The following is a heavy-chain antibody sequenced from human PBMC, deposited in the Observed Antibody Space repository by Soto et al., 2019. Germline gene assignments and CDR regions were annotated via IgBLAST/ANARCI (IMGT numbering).Heavy chain of an antibody. CDR2: INPNSGAT. Sequence: ASVKVSCKASGYTFTGDYMHWVRQAPGQGLEWVGWINPNSGATRYAQKFQGRVTMTRDTSISTAYMELSRLRSDDTAVYYCASVQTHYYYGMDVWGQGTTVTVSS. CDR1: GYTFTGDY. V-gene: IGHV1-2*02. J-gene: IGHJ6*02. CDR3: ASVQTHYYYGMDV.